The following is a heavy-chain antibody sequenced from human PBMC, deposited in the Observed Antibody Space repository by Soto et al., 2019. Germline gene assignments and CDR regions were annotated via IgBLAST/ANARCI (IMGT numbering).Heavy chain of an antibody. D-gene: IGHD4-17*01. Sequence: GGSLRLSCVASGFTFSNAWMSWVRQAPGKGLEWVGRIKSKTDGGTTDYAAPVKGRFTISRDDSKSTLYLQMNSLKTEDTAVYFCTTDGYGVRYYFDYWGQGTLVTV. V-gene: IGHV3-15*01. CDR2: IKSKTDGGTT. J-gene: IGHJ4*02. CDR3: TTDGYGVRYYFDY. CDR1: GFTFSNAW.